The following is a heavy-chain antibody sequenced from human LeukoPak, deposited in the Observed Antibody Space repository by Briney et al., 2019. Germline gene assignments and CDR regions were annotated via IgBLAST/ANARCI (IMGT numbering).Heavy chain of an antibody. CDR2: IWYDGRNK. CDR3: VRALYRWSFSGYENSGPEPDY. Sequence: PGGSLRLSCAASGFTFSTYGMHWVRQAPGKGLEGVAVIWYDGRNKNYADCVKGRFTISRDNSNNTLYLQMNSLRAEDTAVYYCVRALYRWSFSGYENSGPEPDYWGQGTLVTVSS. D-gene: IGHD5-12*01. CDR1: GFTFSTYG. J-gene: IGHJ4*02. V-gene: IGHV3-33*01.